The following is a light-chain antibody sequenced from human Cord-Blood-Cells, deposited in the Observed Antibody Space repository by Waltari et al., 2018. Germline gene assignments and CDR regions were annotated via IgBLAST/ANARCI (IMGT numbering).Light chain of an antibody. CDR2: GAS. CDR3: QQYNNWPPWT. J-gene: IGKJ1*01. CDR1: QSVSSN. Sequence: EIVMTQSPATLSVSPGERATLSCRASQSVSSNFAWYQQKPGQAPRLLIYGASTRATCIPARFSGSGSGTECTLTIISLQSEDFAVYYCQQYNNWPPWTFGQGTKVEIK. V-gene: IGKV3-15*01.